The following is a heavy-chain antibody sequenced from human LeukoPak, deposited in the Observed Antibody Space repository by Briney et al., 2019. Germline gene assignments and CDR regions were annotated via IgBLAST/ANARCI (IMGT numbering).Heavy chain of an antibody. CDR2: VNHIGST. D-gene: IGHD6-13*01. CDR3: ARGPNIAAAGINY. J-gene: IGHJ4*02. CDR1: GVSFRCYY. V-gene: IGHV4-34*01. Sequence: PSETLSLTCALYGVSFRCYYWSWIRQPPGKGLAWIGEVNHIGSTNYNPSLKSRVTISVDTSKNQFSLKLSSVTAADTAVYYCARGPNIAAAGINYWGQGTLVTVSS.